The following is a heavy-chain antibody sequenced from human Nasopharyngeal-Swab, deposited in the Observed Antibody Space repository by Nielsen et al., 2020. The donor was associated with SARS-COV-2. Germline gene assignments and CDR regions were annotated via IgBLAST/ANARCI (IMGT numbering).Heavy chain of an antibody. D-gene: IGHD3-3*01. Sequence: WIRQPPGKGLEWIGEINHSGSTNYNPSLKSRVTISVDTSKNQFSLKLSSVTAADTAVYYCARGAPNYDLWSGYYYYYGMDVWGQGTTVTAP. CDR2: INHSGST. V-gene: IGHV4-34*01. J-gene: IGHJ6*02. CDR3: ARGAPNYDLWSGYYYYYGMDV.